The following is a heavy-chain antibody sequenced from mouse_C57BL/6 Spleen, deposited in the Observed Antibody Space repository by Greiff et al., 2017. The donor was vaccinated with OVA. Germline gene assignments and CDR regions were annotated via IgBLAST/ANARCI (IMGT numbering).Heavy chain of an antibody. CDR1: GFTFSSYA. J-gene: IGHJ2*01. CDR3: TRGGTTVVASDY. D-gene: IGHD1-1*01. Sequence: VQLKESGEGLVKPGGSLKLSCAASGFTFSSYAMSWVRQTPEKRLEWVAYISSGGDYIYYADTVKGRFTISRDNARNTLYLQMSSLKSEDTAMDYCTRGGTTVVASDYWGQGTTLTVSS. V-gene: IGHV5-9-1*02. CDR2: ISSGGDYI.